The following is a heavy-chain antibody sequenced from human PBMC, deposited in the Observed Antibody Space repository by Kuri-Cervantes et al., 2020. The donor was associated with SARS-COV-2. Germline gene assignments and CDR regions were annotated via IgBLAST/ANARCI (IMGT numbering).Heavy chain of an antibody. V-gene: IGHV3-30*03. J-gene: IGHJ3*02. D-gene: IGHD6-13*01. CDR3: GAQLVLAFDI. Sequence: GGSLRLSCAASGFTFSSYSMNWVRQAPGKGLEWVASISYEGSNKHYADSVKDRFPISRDYSRDTLYLQMNSLRAEDTAVYYCGAQLVLAFDIWGQGTMVTVSS. CDR1: GFTFSSYS. CDR2: ISYEGSNK.